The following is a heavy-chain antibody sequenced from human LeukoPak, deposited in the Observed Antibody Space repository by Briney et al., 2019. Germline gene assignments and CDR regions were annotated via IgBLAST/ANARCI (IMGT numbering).Heavy chain of an antibody. Sequence: GGSLRLSCAASGFTVSSNYMSWVRQAPGKGLEWVSVIYSGGSTYYADSVKGRFTISRDNSKNTLYLQMNSLRAEDTAVYYCARDPYYDSSGYPPPIDYWGQGTLVTVSS. V-gene: IGHV3-66*01. CDR2: IYSGGST. CDR1: GFTVSSNY. CDR3: ARDPYYDSSGYPPPIDY. D-gene: IGHD3-22*01. J-gene: IGHJ4*02.